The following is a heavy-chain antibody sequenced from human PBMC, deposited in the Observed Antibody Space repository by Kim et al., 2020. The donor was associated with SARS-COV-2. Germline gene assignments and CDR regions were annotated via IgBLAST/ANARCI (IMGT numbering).Heavy chain of an antibody. CDR1: GYSFTSYW. Sequence: GESLKISCKGSGYSFTSYWIGWVRQMPGKGLAWMGIIYPGDSDTRYSPSFQGQVTISADKSISTAYLQWSSLKASDTAMYYCARSYDSSGYVIDYWGQGTLVTVSS. D-gene: IGHD3-22*01. CDR3: ARSYDSSGYVIDY. V-gene: IGHV5-51*01. J-gene: IGHJ4*02. CDR2: IYPGDSDT.